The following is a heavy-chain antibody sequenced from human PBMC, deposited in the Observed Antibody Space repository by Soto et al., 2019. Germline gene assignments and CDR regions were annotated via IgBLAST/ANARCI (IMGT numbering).Heavy chain of an antibody. V-gene: IGHV4-30-2*01. CDR3: ARGAYYYDSSGHSFDY. J-gene: IGHJ4*02. D-gene: IGHD3-22*01. Sequence: SETLSLTCAVSGGSISSGGYSWSWIRQPPGKGLEWIGYIYHSGSTYYNPSLKSRVTISVDRSKNQFSLKLSSVTAADTAVYYCARGAYYYDSSGHSFDYWGQGTLVTVSS. CDR1: GGSISSGGYS. CDR2: IYHSGST.